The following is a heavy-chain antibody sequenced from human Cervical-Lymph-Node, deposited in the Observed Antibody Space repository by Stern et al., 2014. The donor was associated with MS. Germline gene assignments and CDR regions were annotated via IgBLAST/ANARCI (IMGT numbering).Heavy chain of an antibody. V-gene: IGHV1-69*09. Sequence: QVQLVESGAEVKKPGSSVKVSCKASGGTFSSDAINWVRQAPGQGLEWMGRSIPILGTAHSSRKFRGRVTMTADRYTGTAYMELSSLTSEDTAMYYCARAFFSTHLDWLTLGHPLDVWGQGTLVTVSS. D-gene: IGHD3-9*01. CDR1: GGTFSSDA. CDR2: SIPILGTA. J-gene: IGHJ3*01. CDR3: ARAFFSTHLDWLTLGHPLDV.